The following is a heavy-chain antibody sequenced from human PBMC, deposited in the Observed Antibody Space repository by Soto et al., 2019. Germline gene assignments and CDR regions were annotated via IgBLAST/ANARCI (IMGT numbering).Heavy chain of an antibody. D-gene: IGHD2-2*01. J-gene: IGHJ4*02. CDR2: IYYSGST. Sequence: QLQLQESGPGLVKPSETLSLTCTVSGGSISSSSYYWGWIRQPPGKGLEWIGSIYYSGSTYYNPSLKSRVTISVDTSKNQFSLKLSSVTAADTAVYYCARLPIVVVPAATGYFDYWGQGTLVTVSS. CDR1: GGSISSSSYY. CDR3: ARLPIVVVPAATGYFDY. V-gene: IGHV4-39*01.